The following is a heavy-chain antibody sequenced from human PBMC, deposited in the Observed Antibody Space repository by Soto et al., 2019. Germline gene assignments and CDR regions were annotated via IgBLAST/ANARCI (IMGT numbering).Heavy chain of an antibody. CDR3: ARVPRSIAAAGNPTGEYFQH. V-gene: IGHV1-69*01. Sequence: QVQLVQSGAEVKKPGSSVKVSCKASGGTFSSYAISWVRQAPGQGLEWMGGIIPIFGTANYAQKFQGRVTITADESTSTAYMELSSLRSEDTAVYYCARVPRSIAAAGNPTGEYFQHWGRAPWSPSPQ. CDR1: GGTFSSYA. J-gene: IGHJ1*01. CDR2: IIPIFGTA. D-gene: IGHD6-13*01.